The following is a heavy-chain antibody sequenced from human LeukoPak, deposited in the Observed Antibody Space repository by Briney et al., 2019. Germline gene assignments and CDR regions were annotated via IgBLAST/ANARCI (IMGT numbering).Heavy chain of an antibody. D-gene: IGHD3-22*01. CDR3: ASFDRSGYYPG. CDR1: GGSITGYY. J-gene: IGHJ4*02. CDR2: IYYDGRA. Sequence: SETLSLTCTVSGGSITGYYWSWIRQPPGKGLEWIGYIYYDGRANYNPSLESRVTISVDTSKNQFSLKLSSVTAADTAVYYCASFDRSGYYPGWGQGTLVTVSS. V-gene: IGHV4-59*08.